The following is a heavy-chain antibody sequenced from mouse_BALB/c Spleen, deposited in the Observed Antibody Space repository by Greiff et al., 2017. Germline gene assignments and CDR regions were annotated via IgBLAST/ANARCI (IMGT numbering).Heavy chain of an antibody. CDR3: AREDYYAMDY. V-gene: IGHV5-6-5*01. CDR1: GFTFSSYA. J-gene: IGHJ4*01. CDR2: ISSGGST. Sequence: EVQRVESGGGLVKPGGSLKLSCAASGFTFSSYAMSWVRQTPEKRLEWVASISSGGSTYYPDSVKGRFTISRDNARNILYLQMSSLRSEDTAMYYCAREDYYAMDYWGQGTSVTVSS.